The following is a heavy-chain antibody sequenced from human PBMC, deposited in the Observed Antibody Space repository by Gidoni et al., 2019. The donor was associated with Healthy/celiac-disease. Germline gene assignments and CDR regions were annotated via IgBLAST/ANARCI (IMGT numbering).Heavy chain of an antibody. CDR2: IIPIFGTA. J-gene: IGHJ4*02. CDR3: ARDQGVLDFWSGYYPFDY. Sequence: QVQLVQSGAEVKKPGSSVKVSCTASGGTFSSYAISWVRQAPGQGLEWMGGIIPIFGTANYAQKFQGRVTITADESTSTAYMELSSLRSEDTAVYYCARDQGVLDFWSGYYPFDYWGQGTLVTVSS. D-gene: IGHD3-3*01. V-gene: IGHV1-69*01. CDR1: GGTFSSYA.